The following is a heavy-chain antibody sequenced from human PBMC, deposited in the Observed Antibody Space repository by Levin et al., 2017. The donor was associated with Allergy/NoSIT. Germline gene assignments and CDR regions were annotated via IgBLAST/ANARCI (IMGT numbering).Heavy chain of an antibody. CDR1: GFTFSNAW. Sequence: PGGSLRLSCAASGFTFSNAWMSWVRQAPGKGLEWVGRIKSKTDGGTTDYAAPVKGRFTISRDDSKNTLYLQMNSLKTEDTAVYYCTTVGDIVVVPAAEKYYYYGMDVWGQGTTVTVSS. D-gene: IGHD2-2*01. V-gene: IGHV3-15*01. CDR2: IKSKTDGGTT. CDR3: TTVGDIVVVPAAEKYYYYGMDV. J-gene: IGHJ6*02.